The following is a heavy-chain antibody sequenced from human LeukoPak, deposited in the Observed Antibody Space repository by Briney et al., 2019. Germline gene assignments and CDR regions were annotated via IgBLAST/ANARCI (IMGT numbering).Heavy chain of an antibody. Sequence: SETQSLTCTVSDDSISSSHYYWGWIRQPPGKGLEWIANLYYSGNTYYNPSLKSRVTISVDTSKNQFSLKLSSVTAADTAVYYCARTSRRRTYCFDYWGQGTLVTVSS. CDR2: LYYSGNT. V-gene: IGHV4-39*07. D-gene: IGHD2-2*01. J-gene: IGHJ4*02. CDR3: ARTSRRRTYCFDY. CDR1: DDSISSSHYY.